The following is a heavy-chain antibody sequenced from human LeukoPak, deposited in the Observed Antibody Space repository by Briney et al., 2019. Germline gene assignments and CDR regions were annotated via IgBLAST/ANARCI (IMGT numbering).Heavy chain of an antibody. V-gene: IGHV1-8*01. Sequence: ASVKVSCKASGYTFTTYDINWVRQATGQGLEWMGWVNPNSGNTGYAQNFQGRVTMTTNTSISTAYMELSSLRSEDTAVYYCAGYSGYGKWGQGTLVTVSS. CDR3: AGYSGYGK. CDR1: GYTFTTYD. J-gene: IGHJ4*02. D-gene: IGHD5-12*01. CDR2: VNPNSGNT.